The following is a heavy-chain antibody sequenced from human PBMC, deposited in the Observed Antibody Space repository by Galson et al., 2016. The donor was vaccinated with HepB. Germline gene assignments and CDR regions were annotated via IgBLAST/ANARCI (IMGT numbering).Heavy chain of an antibody. J-gene: IGHJ4*02. D-gene: IGHD1-1*01. V-gene: IGHV5-51*01. Sequence: QSGAEVKKPGESLKISCKASGYSFSNHWIGWVRQMPGKGLEYMGIIWPSDSDTRYSPSFPGRPSIAVDKSITTAYFHWNNLQATDTGTYFCARRVLDGGSWDFWGQGTLVTVSS. CDR3: ARRVLDGGSWDF. CDR2: IWPSDSDT. CDR1: GYSFSNHW.